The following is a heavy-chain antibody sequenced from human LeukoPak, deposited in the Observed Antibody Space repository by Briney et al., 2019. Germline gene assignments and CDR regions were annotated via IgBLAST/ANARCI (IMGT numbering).Heavy chain of an antibody. V-gene: IGHV3-15*01. CDR3: TRDRYPAAREFDH. J-gene: IGHJ4*02. D-gene: IGHD2-2*01. CDR1: GFTFSNAW. CDR2: IKSKTDGGTT. Sequence: GGSLRLSCAASGFTFSNAWMSWVRQAPGKGLEWVGRIKSKTDGGTTDYAAPVKGRFTISRDDSKNTLYLQMNSLRAEDTAMYYCTRDRYPAAREFDHWGQGTLVTVSS.